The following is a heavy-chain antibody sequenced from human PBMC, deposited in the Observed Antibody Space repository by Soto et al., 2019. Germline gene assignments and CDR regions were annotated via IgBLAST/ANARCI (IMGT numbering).Heavy chain of an antibody. V-gene: IGHV2-5*02. D-gene: IGHD1-20*01. CDR3: AHRLGGYTWNDGYLDY. CDR1: GFSLTSRPMG. Sequence: KESGPTLVTPTQTLTLTCSFSGFSLTSRPMGVGWIRQPPGKALEWLAVIYWDDDKRYSPGLTSRLTITKDTSKNQVVLTVTNMDPVDTATYYCAHRLGGYTWNDGYLDYWGQGILVTVSS. J-gene: IGHJ4*02. CDR2: IYWDDDK.